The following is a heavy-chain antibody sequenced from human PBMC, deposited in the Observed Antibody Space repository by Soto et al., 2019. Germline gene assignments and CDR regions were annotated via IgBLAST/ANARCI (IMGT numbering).Heavy chain of an antibody. CDR3: ARSRSGSAWENWFDP. CDR1: GYTFNSYG. D-gene: IGHD6-19*01. CDR2: ISAYNGNT. J-gene: IGHJ5*02. V-gene: IGHV1-18*01. Sequence: VASVKVSCKASGYTFNSYGISWVRQAPGQGLEWMGWISAYNGNTDYAQKLQGRVTMTTDTSTSTAYMELRSLRSDDTAIYYCARSRSGSAWENWFDPWGQGTTVTVSS.